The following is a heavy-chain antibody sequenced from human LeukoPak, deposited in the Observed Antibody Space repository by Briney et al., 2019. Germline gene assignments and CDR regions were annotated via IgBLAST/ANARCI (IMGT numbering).Heavy chain of an antibody. Sequence: GGSLRLSCVASGFTFRGAWMHWVRQGPGEGLVWVSRINNDGSYTKYADSVKGRLTISRDNAKNTLYLQMNNLRVEDTAVYYCARVSGPGMNEYFHLWGQGTLVTVSS. V-gene: IGHV3-74*01. CDR1: GFTFRGAW. D-gene: IGHD3-10*01. CDR3: ARVSGPGMNEYFHL. CDR2: INNDGSYT. J-gene: IGHJ1*01.